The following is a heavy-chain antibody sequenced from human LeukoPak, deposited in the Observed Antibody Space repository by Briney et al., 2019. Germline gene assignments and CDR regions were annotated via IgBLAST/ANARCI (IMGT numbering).Heavy chain of an antibody. CDR3: AREYYDTSGRKHAFKN. D-gene: IGHD3-22*01. J-gene: IGHJ3*02. CDR2: IDPDSGGT. V-gene: IGHV1-2*02. Sequence: ASVKVSCKASGYTFADYYLHWVRQAPGQGLEWMGSIDPDSGGTNYAQRFQGRVTMTRGTSISTANMELSSLGPDDTAVYYCAREYYDTSGRKHAFKNWGQGTMVTVSS. CDR1: GYTFADYY.